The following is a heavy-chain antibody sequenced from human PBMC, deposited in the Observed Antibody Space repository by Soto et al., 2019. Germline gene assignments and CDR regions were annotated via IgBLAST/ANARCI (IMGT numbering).Heavy chain of an antibody. CDR1: GGSISSGDYY. J-gene: IGHJ5*02. CDR3: ARVALYYCSSTSCYTSQYNWFDP. CDR2: IYYSGST. Sequence: SETLSLTCTVSGGSISSGDYYWSWIRPPPGKGLEWIGYIYYSGSTYYNPSLKSRVTISVDTSKNQFSLKLSSVTAADTAVYYCARVALYYCSSTSCYTSQYNWFDPWGQGTLVTVSS. V-gene: IGHV4-30-4*01. D-gene: IGHD2-2*02.